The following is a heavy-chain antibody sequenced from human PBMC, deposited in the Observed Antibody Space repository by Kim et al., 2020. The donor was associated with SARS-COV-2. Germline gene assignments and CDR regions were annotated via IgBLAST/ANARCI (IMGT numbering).Heavy chain of an antibody. Sequence: GGSLRLSCAASGFTFSSYSMNWVRQAPGKGLEWVSSISSSSSYIYYADSVKGRFTISRDNAKNSLYLQMNSLRAEDTAVYYCARVGGTIFGVVIVSYGMDVGGQGTTVTVSS. J-gene: IGHJ6*02. CDR3: ARVGGTIFGVVIVSYGMDV. V-gene: IGHV3-21*01. D-gene: IGHD3-3*01. CDR1: GFTFSSYS. CDR2: ISSSSSYI.